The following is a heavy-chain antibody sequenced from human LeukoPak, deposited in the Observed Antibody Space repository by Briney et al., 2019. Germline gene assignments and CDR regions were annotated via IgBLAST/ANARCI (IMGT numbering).Heavy chain of an antibody. D-gene: IGHD4-17*01. J-gene: IGHJ4*02. V-gene: IGHV3-74*01. CDR1: GFTFSSHW. CDR3: ARDLIGLDYGDYGGFDY. Sequence: GGSVRLSRAASGFTFSSHWMHWVSQAPGKGLVWVSRINSDGSRTSYADSVKGRFTISRDNAKNSLYLQMNSLRAEDTAVYYCARDLIGLDYGDYGGFDYWGEGTVDTVSS. CDR2: INSDGSRT.